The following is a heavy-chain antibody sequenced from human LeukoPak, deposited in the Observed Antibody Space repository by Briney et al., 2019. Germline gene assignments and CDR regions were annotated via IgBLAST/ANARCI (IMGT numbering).Heavy chain of an antibody. CDR3: ARSPGIAVAGTPPYFDY. V-gene: IGHV3-48*04. J-gene: IGHJ4*02. CDR1: GFTFSSYS. D-gene: IGHD6-19*01. Sequence: GGSLRLSCAASGFTFSSYSMNWVRQAPGKGLEWVSYISSSSSTIYYADSVKGRFTISRDNAKNSLYLQMNSLRAEDTAVYYCARSPGIAVAGTPPYFDYWGQGTLVTVSS. CDR2: ISSSSSTI.